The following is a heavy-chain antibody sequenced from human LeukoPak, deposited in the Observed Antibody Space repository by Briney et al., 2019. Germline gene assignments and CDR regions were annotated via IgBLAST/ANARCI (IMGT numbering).Heavy chain of an antibody. V-gene: IGHV1-18*01. CDR2: ISAYNGKT. Sequence: GASVKVSCKASDYTFTNYGVSWVRQAPGQGLEWMGWISAYNGKTYYAQKFQGRVTVTTDTSTSTAYMELRSLRSDDTAVYYCARDRDPYYYDSSGDSPALGWGQGTLVTVSS. CDR3: ARDRDPYYYDSSGDSPALG. J-gene: IGHJ4*02. D-gene: IGHD3-22*01. CDR1: DYTFTNYG.